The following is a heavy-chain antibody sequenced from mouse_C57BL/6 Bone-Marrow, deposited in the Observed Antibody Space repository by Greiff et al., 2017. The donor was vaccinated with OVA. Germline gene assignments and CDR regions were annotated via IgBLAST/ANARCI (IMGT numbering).Heavy chain of an antibody. J-gene: IGHJ2*01. CDR3: ARSGGSSRFDY. D-gene: IGHD1-1*01. V-gene: IGHV1-64*01. CDR2: IHPNSGST. Sequence: QVHVKQSGAELVKPGASVKLSCKASGYTFTSYWMHWVKQRPGQGLEWIGMIHPNSGSTNYNEKFKSKATLTVDKSSSTAYMQLSSLTSEDSAVYYCARSGGSSRFDYWGQGTTLTVSS. CDR1: GYTFTSYW.